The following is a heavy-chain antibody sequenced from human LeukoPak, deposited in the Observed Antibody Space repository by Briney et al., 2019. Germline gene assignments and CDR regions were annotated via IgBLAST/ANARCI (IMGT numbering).Heavy chain of an antibody. CDR2: IKGKTAAGAP. CDR1: GFTFTSAW. Sequence: PGGSLRLSCAASGFTFTSAWMSWVSQAPGKGLEWVGRIKGKTAAGAPPYVASLQPRFTISRDDSKNTLFLQMHSLTTEDTAVYYCLTGDYDFWSGFYSPNHYFDYWGQGTLVTVSS. CDR3: LTGDYDFWSGFYSPNHYFDY. V-gene: IGHV3-15*01. D-gene: IGHD3-3*01. J-gene: IGHJ4*02.